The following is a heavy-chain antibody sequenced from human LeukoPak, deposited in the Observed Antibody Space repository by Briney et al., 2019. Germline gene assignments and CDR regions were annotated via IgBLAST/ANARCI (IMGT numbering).Heavy chain of an antibody. V-gene: IGHV4-39*07. CDR3: ARVRGVIITLGMDV. Sequence: SETLSLTCTVSGGSISSSSYYWGWIRQPPGKGLEWIGSIYYSGSTYYNPSLKSRVTISVDTSKNQFSLKLSSVTAADTAVYYCARVRGVIITLGMDVWGKGTTVTISS. D-gene: IGHD3-10*01. CDR1: GGSISSSSYY. CDR2: IYYSGST. J-gene: IGHJ6*03.